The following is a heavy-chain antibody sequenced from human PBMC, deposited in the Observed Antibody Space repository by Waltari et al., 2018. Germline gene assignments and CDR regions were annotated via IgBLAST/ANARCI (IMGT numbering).Heavy chain of an antibody. J-gene: IGHJ6*03. Sequence: QVQLVQSGAEVKKPGASVKVSCKASGYTFTSYAMHWVRQAPGQRLEWMGWINAGNGNTKYSQKFQGRVTITRDTSASTAYMELSSLRSEDTAVYYCARLTFGGVIDPSYYYYYMDVWGKGTTVTVSS. CDR1: GYTFTSYA. D-gene: IGHD3-16*02. CDR3: ARLTFGGVIDPSYYYYYMDV. V-gene: IGHV1-3*01. CDR2: INAGNGNT.